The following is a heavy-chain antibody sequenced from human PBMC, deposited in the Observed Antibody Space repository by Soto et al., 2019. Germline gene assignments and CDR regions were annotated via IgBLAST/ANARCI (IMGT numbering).Heavy chain of an antibody. J-gene: IGHJ4*02. CDR1: GFTFSSYS. CDR3: ARDPAQGVTGTTNYGCHTSNNYFDY. Sequence: EVQLVKSGGGLVQPGGSLRLSCAASGFTFSSYSMNWVRQAPGKGLEWVSYISSSRSTIYYADSVKGRFTISRDNAKNSLYLQMNSLRDEDTAVYYCARDPAQGVTGTTNYGCHTSNNYFDYWGQGTLVTVSS. CDR2: ISSSRSTI. V-gene: IGHV3-48*02. D-gene: IGHD1-7*01.